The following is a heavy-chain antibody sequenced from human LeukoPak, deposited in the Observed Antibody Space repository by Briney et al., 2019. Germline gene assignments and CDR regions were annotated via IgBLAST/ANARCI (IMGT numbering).Heavy chain of an antibody. CDR1: GGSISSYY. V-gene: IGHV4-4*07. Sequence: SETLSLTCTVSGGSISSYYWSRIRQPAGKAPEWIGRIYSSGIINYYPSLKSRVTMSLDNSKNQLSLKLSYVTAADTAVYYCARDTGKSGYPDYWGQGTLVTVSS. J-gene: IGHJ4*02. CDR3: ARDTGKSGYPDY. D-gene: IGHD3-3*01. CDR2: IYSSGII.